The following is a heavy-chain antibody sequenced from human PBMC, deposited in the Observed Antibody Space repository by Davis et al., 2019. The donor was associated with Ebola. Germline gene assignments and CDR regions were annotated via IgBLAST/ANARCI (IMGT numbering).Heavy chain of an antibody. CDR1: GYRFTSYY. CDR2: INPITGGT. CDR3: AREGGRYYDSSGYVFDI. Sequence: ASVKVSCKASGYRFTSYYMHWVRQAPGQGLEWMGIINPITGGTSYAQNFQARVNMTRDTSTSTVYMELSSLRSEDTAVHYCAREGGRYYDSSGYVFDIWGQGTMVKVSS. J-gene: IGHJ3*02. V-gene: IGHV1-46*01. D-gene: IGHD3-22*01.